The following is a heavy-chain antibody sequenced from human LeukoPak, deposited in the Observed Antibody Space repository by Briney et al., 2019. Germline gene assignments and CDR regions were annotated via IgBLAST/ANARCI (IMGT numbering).Heavy chain of an antibody. V-gene: IGHV3-21*01. D-gene: IGHD4-17*01. J-gene: IGHJ4*02. Sequence: GGSLRLSCAASGFIFSSYTMNWVRQAPGKGLEWVSCISGSSSYIYYADSVNGRFTISRDNAKNSLYLQMNSLRAEDTAVYYCARDHGDYTSYFDYWGQGTLVTVSS. CDR1: GFIFSSYT. CDR2: ISGSSSYI. CDR3: ARDHGDYTSYFDY.